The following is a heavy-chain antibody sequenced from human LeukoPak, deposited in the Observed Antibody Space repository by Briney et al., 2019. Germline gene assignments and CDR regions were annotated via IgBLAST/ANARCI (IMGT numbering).Heavy chain of an antibody. Sequence: GGSLRLSCAASGFTFDNYAMHWVRQAPGKGLEWVSGISWNSGSIGYTDSVKGRFTISRDNAKNSLYLQMNSLRAEDMALYYCAKDTRQYSTSGEFDYWGQGTLVTVSS. D-gene: IGHD6-6*01. CDR2: ISWNSGSI. CDR3: AKDTRQYSTSGEFDY. J-gene: IGHJ4*02. CDR1: GFTFDNYA. V-gene: IGHV3-9*03.